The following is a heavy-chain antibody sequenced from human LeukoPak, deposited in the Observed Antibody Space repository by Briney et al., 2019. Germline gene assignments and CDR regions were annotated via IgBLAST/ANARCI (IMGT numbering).Heavy chain of an antibody. CDR2: ISYDGSNK. CDR1: GFTFSSYA. D-gene: IGHD5-12*01. V-gene: IGHV3-30-3*01. CDR3: ARDNGGYDWALDV. J-gene: IGHJ6*02. Sequence: GRSLRLCCAASGFTFSSYAMHWVRQAPGKGLEWVAVISYDGSNKYYADSVKGRFTISRDNSKNTLYLQMNSLRAEDTAVYYCARDNGGYDWALDVWGQGTTVTVSS.